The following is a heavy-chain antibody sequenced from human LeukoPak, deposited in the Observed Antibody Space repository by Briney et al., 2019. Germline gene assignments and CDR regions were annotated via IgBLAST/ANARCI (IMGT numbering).Heavy chain of an antibody. V-gene: IGHV3-7*01. J-gene: IGHJ4*02. D-gene: IGHD4-11*01. CDR2: IKQDGSEK. CDR3: ARDYSDY. Sequence: GGSLRLSCAASGFTFSRYWMSWVRQARGKGLEWVANIKQDGSEKYYVDSARGRFTISRDNAKNSLYLQMNSLTAEDTAVYYCARDYSDYWGQGTLVTVSS. CDR1: GFTFSRYW.